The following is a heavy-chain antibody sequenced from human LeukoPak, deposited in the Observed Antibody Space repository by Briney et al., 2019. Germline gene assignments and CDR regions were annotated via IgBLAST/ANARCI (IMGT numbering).Heavy chain of an antibody. D-gene: IGHD6-13*01. Sequence: SVTLSLTCTVSGGSIRSYYWNWIRQPPGKGLEWIGYIYDSGSTNYNPSLKSRVTISVDMSKNQFSLKVSSVTAADTAVYYCARDYAGSSSWNWFDPWGQGTLVTVSS. V-gene: IGHV4-59*01. CDR1: GGSIRSYY. CDR2: IYDSGST. CDR3: ARDYAGSSSWNWFDP. J-gene: IGHJ5*02.